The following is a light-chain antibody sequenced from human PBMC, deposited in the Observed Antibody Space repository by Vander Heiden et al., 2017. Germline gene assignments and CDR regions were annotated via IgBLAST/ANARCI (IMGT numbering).Light chain of an antibody. Sequence: DIQLTQSPPSLSVSVGDSLPITCRASKAISRYLAWYQQKPGKAPKLLIYGASSLESGVPSRFSGSGSGTEFTLTISRLQPEDFATYYCQQYKAYVLAFGHGTKVEIK. V-gene: IGKV1-9*01. J-gene: IGKJ3*01. CDR2: GAS. CDR3: QQYKAYVLA. CDR1: KAISRY.